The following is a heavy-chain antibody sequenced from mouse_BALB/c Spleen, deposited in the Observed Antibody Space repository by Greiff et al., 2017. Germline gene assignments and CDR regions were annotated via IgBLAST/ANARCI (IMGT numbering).Heavy chain of an antibody. CDR1: GFTFSDYY. Sequence: DVKLVESGGGLVKPGGSLKLSCAASGFTFSDYYMYWVRQTPEKRLEWVATISDGGSYTYYPDSVKGRFTISRDNAKNNLYLQMSSLKSEDTAMYYCARDRDDGSPWFAYWGQGTLVTVSA. CDR2: ISDGGSYT. CDR3: ARDRDDGSPWFAY. J-gene: IGHJ3*01. D-gene: IGHD2-12*01. V-gene: IGHV5-4*02.